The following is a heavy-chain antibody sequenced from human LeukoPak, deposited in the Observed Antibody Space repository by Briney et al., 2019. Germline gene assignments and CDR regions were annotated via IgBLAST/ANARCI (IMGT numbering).Heavy chain of an antibody. V-gene: IGHV4-39*07. Sequence: PSETLSLTCTVSGGSISSSSYYWGWIRQPPGKGLEWIGSIYYSGSTYYNPSLKSRVTISVDTSKNQFSLKLSSVTAADTAVYYCARALLVGPYFDYWGQGTLVTVSS. CDR3: ARALLVGPYFDY. D-gene: IGHD6-13*01. J-gene: IGHJ4*02. CDR2: IYYSGST. CDR1: GGSISSSSYY.